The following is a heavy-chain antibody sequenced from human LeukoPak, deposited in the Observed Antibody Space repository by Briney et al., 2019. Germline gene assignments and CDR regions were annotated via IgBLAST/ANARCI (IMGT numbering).Heavy chain of an antibody. V-gene: IGHV1-46*01. J-gene: IGHJ4*02. CDR2: INPSGGST. D-gene: IGHD3-22*01. Sequence: ASVKVSCKASGYTFTSYYMHWVRQAPGQGLEWMGIINPSGGSTSYAQKFQGRVTMTRDMSTSTVYMELSSLRSEDTAVYYCAGIAPARRYYYDSSGSDYWGQGTLVTVSS. CDR1: GYTFTSYY. CDR3: AGIAPARRYYYDSSGSDY.